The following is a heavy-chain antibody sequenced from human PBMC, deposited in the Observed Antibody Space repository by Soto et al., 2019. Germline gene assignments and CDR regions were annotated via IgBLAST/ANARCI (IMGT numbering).Heavy chain of an antibody. Sequence: GGSLRLSCAASGFTFSDYYMSWIRQAPGKGLEWVSYISSSGSTIYYADSLKGRFTISRDNAKNSLYLQMNSLRGDDTAVYYSARDPLITTYGDYPYFDYWGQGTLVTVSS. CDR2: ISSSGSTI. CDR3: ARDPLITTYGDYPYFDY. D-gene: IGHD4-17*01. CDR1: GFTFSDYY. V-gene: IGHV3-11*01. J-gene: IGHJ4*02.